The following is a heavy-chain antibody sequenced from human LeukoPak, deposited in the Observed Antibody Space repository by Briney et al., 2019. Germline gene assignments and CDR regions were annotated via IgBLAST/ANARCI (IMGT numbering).Heavy chain of an antibody. CDR1: GFTFSSYC. D-gene: IGHD3-10*01. CDR3: ARDGSGSVDD. Sequence: GGSLRLSCAASGFTFSSYCMHWVRQAPGKGLEWVAVIRYDGSNTYYADSVKGRFTISRDKSKNTLYLQMNSLRAEDTAVYCCARDGSGSVDDWGQATLVTVS. J-gene: IGHJ4*02. CDR2: IRYDGSNT. V-gene: IGHV3-33*01.